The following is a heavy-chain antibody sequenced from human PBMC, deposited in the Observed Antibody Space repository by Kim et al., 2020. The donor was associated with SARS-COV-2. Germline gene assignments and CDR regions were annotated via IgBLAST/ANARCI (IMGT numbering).Heavy chain of an antibody. D-gene: IGHD6-13*01. V-gene: IGHV3-23*01. CDR1: GFTFSSQA. J-gene: IGHJ4*02. CDR2: ISGSGFST. Sequence: GGSLRLSCAASGFTFSSQAMSWVRQAPAKGLEWVSAISGSGFSTYYADSVRGRFTISRGNSKNTLYLQMNSLRAEDTAIYYCANPLSAATPLWGQGTLVTVSS. CDR3: ANPLSAATPL.